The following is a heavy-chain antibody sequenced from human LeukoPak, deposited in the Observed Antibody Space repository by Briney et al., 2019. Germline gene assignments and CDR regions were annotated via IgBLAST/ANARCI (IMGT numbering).Heavy chain of an antibody. CDR3: ARGGFSTVTTYYYYYYGMDV. V-gene: IGHV1-8*01. CDR1: GYTFTSYD. J-gene: IGHJ6*02. D-gene: IGHD4-11*01. Sequence: GASVKVSCKASGYTFTSYDINGVRQATGQGLEWMGWMNPNSGNTGYAQKFQGRVTMTRNTSISTAYMELSSLRSEDTAVYYCARGGFSTVTTYYYYYYGMDVWGQGTTVTVSS. CDR2: MNPNSGNT.